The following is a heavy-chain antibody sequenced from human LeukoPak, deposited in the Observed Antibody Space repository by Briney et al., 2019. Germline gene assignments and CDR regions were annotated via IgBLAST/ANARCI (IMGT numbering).Heavy chain of an antibody. Sequence: RGSLRLSCAASGFNLGDYYMSWVRPAPGEGLQWVSGISSYCSYIIYAVSVKGRFTISRDNAKNSLYLQMSSLGAEDTSLYYCARMGGGYYFVSWGEGTLVSVSS. CDR2: ISSYCSYI. D-gene: IGHD3-16*01. CDR1: GFNLGDYY. J-gene: IGHJ4*02. CDR3: ARMGGGYYFVS. V-gene: IGHV3-11*06.